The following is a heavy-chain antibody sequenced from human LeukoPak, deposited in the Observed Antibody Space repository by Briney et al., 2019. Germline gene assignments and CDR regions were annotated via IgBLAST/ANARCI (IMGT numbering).Heavy chain of an antibody. D-gene: IGHD3-3*01. CDR3: ARDLGYYYMDV. CDR2: IHSEGSPA. CDR1: GFTFSRDW. J-gene: IGHJ6*03. Sequence: GESLRLSCEATGFTFSRDWMHWVRQAPGKGLVWVSRIHSEGSPATYADSVKGRFTNSRDNAKNTLYLQMDSLRVEDTAVYYCARDLGYYYMDVWGKGTTVTVSS. V-gene: IGHV3-74*01.